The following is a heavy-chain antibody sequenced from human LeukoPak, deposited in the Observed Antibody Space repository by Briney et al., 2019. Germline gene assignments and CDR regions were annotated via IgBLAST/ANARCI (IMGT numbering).Heavy chain of an antibody. D-gene: IGHD4-17*01. J-gene: IGHJ3*02. CDR3: TTDSGDYVAFDI. CDR2: IKSKTDGGTT. V-gene: IGHV3-15*01. CDR1: GFTFSNAW. Sequence: GGSLRLSCAPSGFTFSNAWMSWVRQAPGKGLEWVGRIKSKTDGGTTDYAAPVKGRFTISRDDSKNTLYLQMKSLKTEDTAVYYCTTDSGDYVAFDIWGQGTMVTVSS.